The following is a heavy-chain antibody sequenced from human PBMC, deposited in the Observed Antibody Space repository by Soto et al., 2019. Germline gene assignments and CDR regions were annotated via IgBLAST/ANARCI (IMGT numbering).Heavy chain of an antibody. J-gene: IGHJ3*02. CDR3: ARAYDFWSGYYI. CDR1: GYTFTSYD. Sequence: ASVKVSCKASGYTFTSYDINWVRQATGQGLEWMGWMNPNSGNTGYAQKFRGRVTMTRNTSISTAYMELSSLRSEDTAVYYCARAYDFWSGYYIWGQGTMVTVSS. D-gene: IGHD3-3*01. V-gene: IGHV1-8*01. CDR2: MNPNSGNT.